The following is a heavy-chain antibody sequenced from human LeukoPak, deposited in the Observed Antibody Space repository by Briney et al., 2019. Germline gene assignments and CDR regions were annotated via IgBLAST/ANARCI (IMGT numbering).Heavy chain of an antibody. CDR1: GFTFSNYY. CDR3: GRAGAY. CDR2: ISGTSSYI. Sequence: GGSLTLSCAASGFTFSNYYMNWVRQAPGKGLEWISSISGTSSYIFYADSLKGRFIVSRDNAKNSLFLQMSSLRAEDTAVYYCGRAGAYWGQGTLVTVSS. D-gene: IGHD7-27*01. V-gene: IGHV3-21*06. J-gene: IGHJ4*02.